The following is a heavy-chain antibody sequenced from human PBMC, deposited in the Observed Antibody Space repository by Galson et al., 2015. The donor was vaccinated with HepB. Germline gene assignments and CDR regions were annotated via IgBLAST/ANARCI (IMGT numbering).Heavy chain of an antibody. CDR2: LHYSGIA. D-gene: IGHD4-23*01. J-gene: IGHJ4*02. CDR3: ARDLGHGGDSDF. Sequence: LSLTCTVSGDSLTNTNFHWGWIRQPPGKGLEWIGSLHYSGIANYNPSLKSRITISRDTSKNQFFLKLTSVTAADTAVYYCARDLGHGGDSDFWGQGILVTVSS. V-gene: IGHV4-39*07. CDR1: GDSLTNTNFH.